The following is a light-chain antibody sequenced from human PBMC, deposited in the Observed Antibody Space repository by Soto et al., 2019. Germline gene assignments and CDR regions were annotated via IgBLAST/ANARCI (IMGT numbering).Light chain of an antibody. CDR1: QSVSSN. V-gene: IGKV3-15*01. CDR3: QQYNNWPSALT. Sequence: EIVMTQSPATLSVSPGERATLSCRASQSVSSNLAWYQQKPGQAPRLLIYGASTRDTGIPARFSGSGSGTEFTLTISSLQSEDFAVYYCQQYNNWPSALTFGGGTKVEIK. J-gene: IGKJ4*01. CDR2: GAS.